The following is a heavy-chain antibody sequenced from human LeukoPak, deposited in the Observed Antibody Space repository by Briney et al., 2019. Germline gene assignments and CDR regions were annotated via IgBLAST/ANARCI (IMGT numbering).Heavy chain of an antibody. J-gene: IGHJ4*02. Sequence: GGSLRLSCAASGFTFSSYSMNWVRQAPGKGLEWVSSISSSSSYMYYADSVKVRFTISRDNAKNSLYLQIISLRAEDTALYYCARGRDNDILTPFDYWGQGTLVTVSS. CDR1: GFTFSSYS. CDR2: ISSSSSYM. V-gene: IGHV3-21*01. D-gene: IGHD3-9*01. CDR3: ARGRDNDILTPFDY.